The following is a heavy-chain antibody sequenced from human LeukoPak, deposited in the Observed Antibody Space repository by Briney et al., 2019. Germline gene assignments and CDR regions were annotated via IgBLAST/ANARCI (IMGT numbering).Heavy chain of an antibody. J-gene: IGHJ4*02. CDR1: GFTFSDYY. CDR3: ARDVEMATIAFGYFDY. CDR2: ISSSGSTI. Sequence: GGSLRLSCAASGFTFSDYYMSWIRQAPGKGLGWVSYISSSGSTIYYADSVKGRFTISRDNAKNSLYLQMNSLRAEDTAVYYCARDVEMATIAFGYFDYWGQGTLVTVSS. V-gene: IGHV3-11*01. D-gene: IGHD5-24*01.